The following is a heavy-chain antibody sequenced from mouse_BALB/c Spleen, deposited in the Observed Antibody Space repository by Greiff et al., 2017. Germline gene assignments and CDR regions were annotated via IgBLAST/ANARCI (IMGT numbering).Heavy chain of an antibody. Sequence: VQLQQSGAELMKPGASVKISCKATGYTFSSYWIEWVKQRPGHGLEWIGEIVPGSGSTNYNEKFKGKATFTADTSSNTAYMQLSSLTSEDSAVYYCASYGNSMDYWGQGTSVTVSS. D-gene: IGHD2-1*01. CDR1: GYTFSSYW. V-gene: IGHV1-9*01. CDR2: IVPGSGST. J-gene: IGHJ4*01. CDR3: ASYGNSMDY.